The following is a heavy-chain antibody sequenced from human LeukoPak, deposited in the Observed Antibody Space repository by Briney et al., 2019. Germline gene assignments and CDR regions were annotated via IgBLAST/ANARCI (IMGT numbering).Heavy chain of an antibody. V-gene: IGHV5-51*01. CDR3: VRDQLWGYYY. CDR1: GYNFTSHW. J-gene: IGHJ4*02. CDR2: MHPGNSDT. D-gene: IGHD5-18*01. Sequence: GESLKISCKPSGYNFTSHWIGWGRQMPGKGLEWMGIMHPGNSDTKYSPSFQGQVTISADKSITSAYLQWSSLKASDTAKYYCVRDQLWGYYYWGPGTLVTVSS.